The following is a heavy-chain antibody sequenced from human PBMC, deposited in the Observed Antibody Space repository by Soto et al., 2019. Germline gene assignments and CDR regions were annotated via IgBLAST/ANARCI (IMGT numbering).Heavy chain of an antibody. D-gene: IGHD1-26*01. V-gene: IGHV3-33*01. Sequence: PXGSLILSCAASGFTFSNYGMYWVRQAPGKGLEWVAIIWHDGNNKYYADSVRGRFIISRDNSKNRLYLQMNSLRAEDTAVYYCASDLVGASDSYGLDVWGQGPPVTVSS. CDR3: ASDLVGASDSYGLDV. J-gene: IGHJ6*02. CDR2: IWHDGNNK. CDR1: GFTFSNYG.